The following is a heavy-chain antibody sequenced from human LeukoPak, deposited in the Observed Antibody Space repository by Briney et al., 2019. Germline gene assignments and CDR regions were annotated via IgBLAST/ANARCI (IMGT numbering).Heavy chain of an antibody. CDR2: ISAYNGNT. Sequence: ASVTVSCKASGYTFTSYGISWLRQAPGQGREGMGWISAYNGNTNYAQKLQGRVTMTTDTSTSTAYMELRSLRSDDTGVYYCARGQTVTTWGDEFDYWGQGTLVTVSS. CDR1: GYTFTSYG. J-gene: IGHJ4*02. V-gene: IGHV1-18*01. CDR3: ARGQTVTTWGDEFDY. D-gene: IGHD4-17*01.